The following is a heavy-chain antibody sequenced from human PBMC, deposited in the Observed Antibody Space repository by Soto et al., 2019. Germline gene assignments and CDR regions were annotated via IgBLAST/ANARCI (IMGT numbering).Heavy chain of an antibody. J-gene: IGHJ4*02. CDR3: ARDLTGLVFDY. CDR1: GFSFSTYW. Sequence: GGSLRLSCAASGFSFSTYWMHWVRHVPGKGLVGVARINPDGSDTSYADSVKGRFTISRDNAKNTLYLQMNSLRVEDTAVYYCARDLTGLVFDYWGQGTLVTVSS. CDR2: INPDGSDT. V-gene: IGHV3-74*01. D-gene: IGHD7-27*01.